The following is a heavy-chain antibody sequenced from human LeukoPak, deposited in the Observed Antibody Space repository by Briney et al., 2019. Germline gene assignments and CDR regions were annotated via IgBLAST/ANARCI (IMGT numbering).Heavy chain of an antibody. CDR2: IYYSGST. Sequence: SETLSLTCTGSGGSISSSSYYWGWIRQPPGKGLEWIGSIYYSGSTYYNPSLKSRVTISVDTSKNQFSLKLSSVTAADTAVYYCGRYDSGYATWGQGTLVTVSS. CDR3: GRYDSGYAT. V-gene: IGHV4-39*01. J-gene: IGHJ4*02. D-gene: IGHD5-12*01. CDR1: GGSISSSSYY.